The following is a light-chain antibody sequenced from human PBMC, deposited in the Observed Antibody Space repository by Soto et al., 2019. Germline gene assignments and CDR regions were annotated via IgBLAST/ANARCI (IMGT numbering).Light chain of an antibody. V-gene: IGKV3-20*01. CDR2: GAS. J-gene: IGKJ5*01. CDR3: QQYGSSSIT. Sequence: EIVLTQSPGTLSVSPGERATLSFMSSQSVSNNYLAWYQQKPGQAPRLLIYGASSRATGIPDRFSGSGSGTDFTLTISRLEPEDFAVYYCQQYGSSSITFGQGTRLEIK. CDR1: QSVSNNY.